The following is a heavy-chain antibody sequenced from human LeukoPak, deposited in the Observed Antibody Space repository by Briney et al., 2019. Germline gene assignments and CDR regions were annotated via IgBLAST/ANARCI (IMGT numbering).Heavy chain of an antibody. CDR1: GGSISSYY. J-gene: IGHJ6*02. CDR2: IYTSGST. V-gene: IGHV4-4*07. Sequence: SETLSLTCTVSGGSISSYYWSWIRQPAGKGLEWIGRIYTSGSTNYNPSLKSRVTMSVDTSKNQFSLKLSSVTAADTAVHYCARDSFSVAGYYYYYGMDVWGQGTTVTVSS. CDR3: ARDSFSVAGYYYYYGMDV. D-gene: IGHD6-19*01.